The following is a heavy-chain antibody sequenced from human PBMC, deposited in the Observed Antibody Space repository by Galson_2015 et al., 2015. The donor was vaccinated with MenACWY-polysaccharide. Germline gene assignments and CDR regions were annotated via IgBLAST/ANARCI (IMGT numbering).Heavy chain of an antibody. CDR1: GFIFSDYS. CDR3: TRDGRDYNVRSVWDSFDI. CDR2: ITSSSSTI. V-gene: IGHV3-48*02. D-gene: IGHD3-10*02. J-gene: IGHJ3*02. Sequence: SLRLSCAASGFIFSDYSMNWVRQAPGKGLEWVSFITSSSSTIYYADSVRGRFTISRDNAKNSLYLQMSSLRDEDTAVYYCTRDGRDYNVRSVWDSFDIWGQGTMVTVSS.